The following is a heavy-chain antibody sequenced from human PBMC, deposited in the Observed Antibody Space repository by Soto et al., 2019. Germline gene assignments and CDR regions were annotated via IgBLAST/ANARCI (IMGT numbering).Heavy chain of an antibody. CDR1: GFTFSSYA. Sequence: EVQLLESGGGLVQPGGSLRLSCAASGFTFSSYAMSWVRQAQGKGLEWVSAISGSGGSTYYADSVKGRFTISRDNSKNTLYLQMNSLRAEDTAVYYCAKDQGGSYSSYYYYYGMDVWGQGTTVTVSS. V-gene: IGHV3-23*01. CDR2: ISGSGGST. J-gene: IGHJ6*02. D-gene: IGHD1-26*01. CDR3: AKDQGGSYSSYYYYYGMDV.